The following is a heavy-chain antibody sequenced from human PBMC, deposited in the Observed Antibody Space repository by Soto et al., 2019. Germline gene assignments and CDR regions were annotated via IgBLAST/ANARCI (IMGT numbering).Heavy chain of an antibody. CDR3: AKLLAAAASWHAFDI. J-gene: IGHJ3*02. D-gene: IGHD6-25*01. CDR1: VFTFGNYA. Sequence: PWWSLRLSCSTSVFTFGNYAMSWLRQAPGKGLEWVSGITGGGGFTNYADPVKGRFTISRDNSWNTLYLQLNSLRAEDTAVYYCAKLLAAAASWHAFDIWGQGTMVTV. CDR2: ITGGGGFT. V-gene: IGHV3-23*01.